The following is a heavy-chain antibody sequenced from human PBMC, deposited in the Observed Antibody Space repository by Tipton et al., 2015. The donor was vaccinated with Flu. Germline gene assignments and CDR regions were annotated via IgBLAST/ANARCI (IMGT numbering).Heavy chain of an antibody. CDR3: ARDPLDDSDAYSYDYFYGLDI. CDR2: IHYSGSP. D-gene: IGHD3-22*01. J-gene: IGHJ6*02. V-gene: IGHV4-38-2*02. CDR1: GDSMRRDYF. Sequence: TLSLTCTVSGDSMRRDYFWGWIRQAPGKGLEWIGNIHYSGSPHYNPSLKSRVTISVDTSKNQFSLRLSSVTAADAAVYYCARDPLDDSDAYSYDYFYGLDIWGQGAAVTVSS.